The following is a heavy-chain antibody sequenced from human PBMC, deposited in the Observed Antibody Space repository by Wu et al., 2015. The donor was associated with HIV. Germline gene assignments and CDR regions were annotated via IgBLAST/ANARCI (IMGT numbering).Heavy chain of an antibody. CDR3: ARVGVLLTSAQLLEYFQH. D-gene: IGHD5-24*01. V-gene: IGHV1-8*02. J-gene: IGHJ1*01. CDR2: MDPKSGSA. CDR1: GYTFTSFN. Sequence: QVQLVQSGTVVQKTWDLSEGLLAKFLGYTFTSFNINWIRQVHGRGLEWMGWMDPKSGSAAFGRTFQGRVSMTRNNSISTAYLELSRVTSDDTAIYYCARVGVLLTSAQLLEYFQHWGQGTRVVVSS.